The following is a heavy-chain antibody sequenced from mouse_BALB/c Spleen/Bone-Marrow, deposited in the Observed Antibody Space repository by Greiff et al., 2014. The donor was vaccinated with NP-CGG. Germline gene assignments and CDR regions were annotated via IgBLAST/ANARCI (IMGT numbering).Heavy chain of an antibody. Sequence: VQLQQSGAELAKPGASVKMSCKASGYTFTSYWMHWVKQRPGQGLEWIGYINPSTGYTEYNQKFKDKATLTADKSSSTAYMQLSSLTSEDSAVDYCARRDCWYFDVWGAGTTVTVSA. CDR2: INPSTGYT. D-gene: IGHD3-3*01. J-gene: IGHJ1*01. CDR3: ARRDCWYFDV. CDR1: GYTFTSYW. V-gene: IGHV1-7*01.